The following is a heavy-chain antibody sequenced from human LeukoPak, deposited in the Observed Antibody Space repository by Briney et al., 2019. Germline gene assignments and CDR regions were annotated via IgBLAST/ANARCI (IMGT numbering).Heavy chain of an antibody. J-gene: IGHJ4*02. CDR3: ARRAGAYSHPYDY. CDR2: IYIDNT. D-gene: IGHD4/OR15-4a*01. V-gene: IGHV3-53*01. Sequence: PGGSLRLSCTVSGFTVSSNSMSWVRQAPGKGREWVSFIYIDNTHYSDSEKGRFTISRYNSKNTLYLQMNSLRAEDTAVYYCARRAGAYSHPYDYWGQGTLVTVSS. CDR1: GFTVSSNS.